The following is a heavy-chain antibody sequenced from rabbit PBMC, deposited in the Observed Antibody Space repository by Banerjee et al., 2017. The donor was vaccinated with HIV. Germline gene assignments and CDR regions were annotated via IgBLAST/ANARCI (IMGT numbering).Heavy chain of an antibody. V-gene: IGHV1S47*01. CDR2: IVSGDASI. Sequence: QEQLVESGGGLVQPEGSLTLTCTASGFSFSSNAMCWVRQAPGKGPEWIACIVSGDASIYYASWVNGRFTISRSTGLNTVTLQMTSLTAADTATYFCARAPNGGYVGGYGMDLWGPGTLVTVS. CDR3: ARAPNGGYVGGYGMDL. D-gene: IGHD4-2*01. J-gene: IGHJ6*01. CDR1: GFSFSSNA.